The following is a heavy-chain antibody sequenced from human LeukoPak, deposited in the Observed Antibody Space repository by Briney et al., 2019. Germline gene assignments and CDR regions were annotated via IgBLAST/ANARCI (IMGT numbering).Heavy chain of an antibody. D-gene: IGHD3-10*01. CDR2: INHSGST. CDR3: ARGPRYGSGSYYDLYYYYYGMDV. V-gene: IGHV4-34*01. J-gene: IGHJ6*02. CDR1: GGSFSGYY. Sequence: SETLSLTCAVYGGSFSGYYWSWIRQPPGKGLEWIGEINHSGSTNYNPSLKSRVTISVDTSKNQFSLKLSSVTAADTAVYYCARGPRYGSGSYYDLYYYYYGMDVWGQGTTVTVSS.